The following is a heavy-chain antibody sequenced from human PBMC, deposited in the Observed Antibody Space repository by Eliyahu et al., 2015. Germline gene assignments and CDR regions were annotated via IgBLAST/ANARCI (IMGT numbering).Heavy chain of an antibody. CDR1: GDSISSGGYY. J-gene: IGHJ4*02. V-gene: IGHV4-31*03. CDR3: ARDSGYGGNDY. CDR2: IYYSGRT. Sequence: QVQLQESGPGLVEPSQTLSLXCTXXGDSISSGGYYXSWIRQHPGKGLEWIGYIYYSGRTYYNXSLXSRVTXSVDTSKNQFSLKLTSVTAADTAVYYCARDSGYGGNDYWGQGTLVTVSS. D-gene: IGHD4-23*01.